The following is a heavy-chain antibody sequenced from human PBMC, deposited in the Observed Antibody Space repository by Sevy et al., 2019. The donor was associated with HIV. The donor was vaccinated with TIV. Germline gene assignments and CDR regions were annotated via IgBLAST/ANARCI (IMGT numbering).Heavy chain of an antibody. Sequence: SETLSLTCTVSGGSISSYYWSWIRQPPGKGLEWIGYIYYSGSTNYNPSLKSRVTISVDTSKNQFSLKLRSVTAADTAVYYCARSIAVAGTSGYFDYWGQGTLVTVSS. J-gene: IGHJ4*02. CDR1: GGSISSYY. CDR3: ARSIAVAGTSGYFDY. D-gene: IGHD6-19*01. V-gene: IGHV4-59*01. CDR2: IYYSGST.